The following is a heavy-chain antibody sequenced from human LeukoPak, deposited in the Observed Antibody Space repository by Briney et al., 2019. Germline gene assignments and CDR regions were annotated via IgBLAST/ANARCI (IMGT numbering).Heavy chain of an antibody. CDR1: GYTFIGYY. D-gene: IGHD3-10*01. CDR2: VNPNSGGT. Sequence: ASVNVSCKASGYTFIGYYVHWVRQAPGQGLEWMGWVNPNSGGTDYAQKFQGRITMTRETSISTAYMELNSLRSDDTAVYYCARGDMVRGLYYMDVWGRGTTATVSS. J-gene: IGHJ6*03. CDR3: ARGDMVRGLYYMDV. V-gene: IGHV1-2*02.